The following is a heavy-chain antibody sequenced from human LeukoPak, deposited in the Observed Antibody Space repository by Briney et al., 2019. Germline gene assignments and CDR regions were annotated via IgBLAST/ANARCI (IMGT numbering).Heavy chain of an antibody. Sequence: GGSLRLSCAASGFTFSSYSMNWVRQAPGKGLEWVSSISSSSSYIYYADSVKGRFTISRDNAKNSLYLQMNSLRAEDTAVYYCARKYYDILTDLNEALDYWGQGTLVTVSS. CDR2: ISSSSSYI. CDR3: ARKYYDILTDLNEALDY. CDR1: GFTFSSYS. J-gene: IGHJ4*02. D-gene: IGHD3-9*01. V-gene: IGHV3-21*01.